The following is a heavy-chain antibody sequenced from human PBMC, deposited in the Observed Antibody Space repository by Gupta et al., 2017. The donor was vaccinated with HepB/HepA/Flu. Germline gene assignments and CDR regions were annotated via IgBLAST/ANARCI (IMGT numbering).Heavy chain of an antibody. V-gene: IGHV2-5*01. CDR2: IYWNDDK. D-gene: IGHD5-24*01. Sequence: QITLKESGLTLVKPTQTLTLTCTFSGFSLSTSGVGVGWIRQPPGKALEWLALIYWNDDKRYSPSLKSRLTITKDTSKNQVVLTMTNMDPVDTATYYCAHSRRDGYNYVWFDPWGQGTLVTVSS. J-gene: IGHJ5*02. CDR1: GFSLSTSGVG. CDR3: AHSRRDGYNYVWFDP.